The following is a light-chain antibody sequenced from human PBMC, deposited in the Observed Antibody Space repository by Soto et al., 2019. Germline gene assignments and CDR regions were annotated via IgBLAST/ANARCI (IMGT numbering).Light chain of an antibody. V-gene: IGKV1-39*01. CDR1: QSISSY. CDR2: DAS. CDR3: QHSYSPPWT. Sequence: DIQMTQSPSSLSASVGDRVTITCRASQSISSYLNWYQQKPGKAPKVLIYDASSLQSGVPSRFSGSGSGTDFILTISSLQPEDFATYYCQHSYSPPWTFGHVTKVEIK. J-gene: IGKJ1*01.